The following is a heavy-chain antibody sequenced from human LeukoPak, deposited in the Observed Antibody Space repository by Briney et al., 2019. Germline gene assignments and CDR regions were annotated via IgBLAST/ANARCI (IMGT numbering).Heavy chain of an antibody. D-gene: IGHD2-15*01. CDR3: ARVKEKGYCSGGSCYSLYYYYYGMDV. J-gene: IGHJ6*02. CDR2: ISSNGGTT. Sequence: GGSLRLSCAASGFTFSSYAMHWVRQAPGKGVEYVSAISSNGGTTYYANSVKGRFTISRDNPKNTLYLQMGSLRAEDMAVYYCARVKEKGYCSGGSCYSLYYYYYGMDVWGQGTTVTVSS. V-gene: IGHV3-64*01. CDR1: GFTFSSYA.